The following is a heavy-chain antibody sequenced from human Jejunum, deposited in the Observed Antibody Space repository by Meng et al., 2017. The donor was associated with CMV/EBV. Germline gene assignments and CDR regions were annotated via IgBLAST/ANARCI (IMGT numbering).Heavy chain of an antibody. V-gene: IGHV3-30*01. CDR3: AREAFSGGYDDGFDP. Sequence: SGFIFGTYAMHWVRQAPGKGLEWVAFISYDGSHKYYAGSVKGRFTISKDNSNNTLYLQMNSLRADDTAVYYCAREAFSGGYDDGFDPWGQGTLVTVSS. CDR2: ISYDGSHK. D-gene: IGHD5-12*01. J-gene: IGHJ5*02. CDR1: GFIFGTYA.